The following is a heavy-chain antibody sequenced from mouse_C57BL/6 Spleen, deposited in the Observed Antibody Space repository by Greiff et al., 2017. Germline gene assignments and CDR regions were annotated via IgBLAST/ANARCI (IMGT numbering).Heavy chain of an antibody. Sequence: EVKLMESGPGLAKPSPTLSLTCSVTGYSITSYYWNWVRKFPGHKLEYMGYISYSGSTYYNPSLKSRISITRDTSKNQYYLQLNSVTTEDTATYYWARSSYDGYGHAMDYWGQGTSVTVSS. J-gene: IGHJ4*01. V-gene: IGHV3-8*01. CDR2: ISYSGST. D-gene: IGHD2-3*01. CDR1: GYSITSYY. CDR3: ARSSYDGYGHAMDY.